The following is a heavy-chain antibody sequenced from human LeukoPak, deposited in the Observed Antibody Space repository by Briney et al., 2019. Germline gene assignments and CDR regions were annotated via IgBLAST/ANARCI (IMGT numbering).Heavy chain of an antibody. J-gene: IGHJ4*02. CDR2: IYSGGST. V-gene: IGHV3-53*01. CDR3: ATPGGPWFGLDY. Sequence: PGGSLRLSCAASGLTVSSSYMNWVRQAPGKGLEWVSLIYSGGSTYYADSVKGRFTISRDNSRNTLFLQMNSLRAEDTAVYYCATPGGPWFGLDYWGQGTLVTVSS. D-gene: IGHD3-10*01. CDR1: GLTVSSSY.